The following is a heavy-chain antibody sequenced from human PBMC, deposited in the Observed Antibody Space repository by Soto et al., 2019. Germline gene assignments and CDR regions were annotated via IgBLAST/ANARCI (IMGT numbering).Heavy chain of an antibody. V-gene: IGHV5-51*01. CDR3: ARHDRYSRGWEGWFDP. CDR2: IYPGDSDT. J-gene: IGHJ5*02. CDR1: GYSFTSYW. D-gene: IGHD6-19*01. Sequence: LKISCKGSGYSFTSYWIGWVRQRPGKGLEWMGIIYPGDSDTRYSPSFQGQVTISADKSISTAYLQWSSLKASDTAMYYCARHDRYSRGWEGWFDPWGQGTLVTVSS.